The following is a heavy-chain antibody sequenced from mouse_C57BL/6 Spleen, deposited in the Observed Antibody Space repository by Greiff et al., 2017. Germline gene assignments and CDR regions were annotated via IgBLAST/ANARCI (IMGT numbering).Heavy chain of an antibody. CDR2: INPNNGGT. V-gene: IGHV1-18*01. Sequence: VQLKESGPELVKPGASVKIPCKASGYTFTDYNMDWVKQSHGKSLEWIGDINPNNGGTIYNQKFKGKATLTVDKSSSTAYMELRSLTSEDTAVYYCARGGIYYGNYYYAMDYWGQGTSGTVSS. D-gene: IGHD2-1*01. CDR3: ARGGIYYGNYYYAMDY. CDR1: GYTFTDYN. J-gene: IGHJ4*01.